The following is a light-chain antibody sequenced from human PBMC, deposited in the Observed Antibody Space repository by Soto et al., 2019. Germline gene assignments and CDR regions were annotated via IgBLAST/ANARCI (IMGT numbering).Light chain of an antibody. J-gene: IGLJ1*01. CDR2: DDN. Sequence: VLTQPPSVSAAPGQKVTISCSGSSSNIGGNSVSWYQQLPGTAPKLLIYDDNKRPSGIPDRFSGSKSGTSATLGITGFQTGDEADYYCGSWDSSLSAGLFGTGTKVTVL. CDR1: SSNIGGNS. CDR3: GSWDSSLSAGL. V-gene: IGLV1-51*01.